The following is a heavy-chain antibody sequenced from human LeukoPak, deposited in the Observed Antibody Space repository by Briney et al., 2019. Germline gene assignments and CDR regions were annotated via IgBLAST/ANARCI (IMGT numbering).Heavy chain of an antibody. CDR3: ARDGPPRVDDFWSGYPTNYYYYGMDV. D-gene: IGHD3-3*01. J-gene: IGHJ6*02. CDR1: GFTFSSYA. Sequence: GGSLRLSCAASGFTFSSYAMHWVRQAPGKGLEWVAVISYDGSNKYYADPVKGRFTISRDNSKNTLYLQMNSLRAEDTAVYYCARDGPPRVDDFWSGYPTNYYYYGMDVWGQGTTVTVSS. V-gene: IGHV3-30-3*01. CDR2: ISYDGSNK.